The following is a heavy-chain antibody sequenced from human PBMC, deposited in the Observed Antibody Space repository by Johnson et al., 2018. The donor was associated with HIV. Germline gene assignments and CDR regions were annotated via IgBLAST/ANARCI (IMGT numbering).Heavy chain of an antibody. CDR2: INWNSGST. J-gene: IGHJ3*01. CDR1: GFTFDDYG. D-gene: IGHD6-19*01. CDR3: AKDDNLGVWYSDAFDV. V-gene: IGHV3-20*04. Sequence: VQLVESGGGVVRPGGSLRLSCAASGFTFDDYGMSWVRQVPGKGLEWVSGINWNSGSTGYADSVKGRFTMSRDNSKNTLYLHMKSLRPEDTSIYYCAKDDNLGVWYSDAFDVWGQGTVVTVSS.